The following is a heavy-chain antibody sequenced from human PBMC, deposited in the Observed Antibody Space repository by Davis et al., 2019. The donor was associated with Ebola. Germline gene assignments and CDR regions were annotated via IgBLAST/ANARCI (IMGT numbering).Heavy chain of an antibody. D-gene: IGHD6-19*01. CDR3: ARGRGYSSGWRLFDY. J-gene: IGHJ4*02. CDR1: GGSISSSNW. CDR2: IYHSGST. Sequence: SETLSLTCAVSGGSISSSNWWSWVRQPPGKGLEWIGEIYHSGSTNYNPSLKSRVTISVDTSKNQFSLKLSSVTAADTAVYYCARGRGYSSGWRLFDYWGQGTLVTVSS. V-gene: IGHV4-4*02.